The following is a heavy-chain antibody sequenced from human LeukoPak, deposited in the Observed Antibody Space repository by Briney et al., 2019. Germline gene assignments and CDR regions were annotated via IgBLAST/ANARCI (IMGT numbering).Heavy chain of an antibody. D-gene: IGHD3-10*01. Sequence: ASVKVSCKASGYTFTSYDINWVRQATGQGLEWMGWMNPNSGNTGYAQKFQGRVTMTRNTSISTAYMELSSLRSEDTAVYYCARGSNFYYYGSGDAFDIWGQGTMVTVSS. CDR2: MNPNSGNT. CDR1: GYTFTSYD. V-gene: IGHV1-8*01. J-gene: IGHJ3*02. CDR3: ARGSNFYYYGSGDAFDI.